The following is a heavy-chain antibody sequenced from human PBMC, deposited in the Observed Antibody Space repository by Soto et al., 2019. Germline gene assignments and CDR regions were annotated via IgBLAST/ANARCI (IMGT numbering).Heavy chain of an antibody. D-gene: IGHD3-10*01. CDR2: ISGSGGSI. J-gene: IGHJ3*01. Sequence: GGSLRLSCAASGFTFSSYTMSWVRQAPGKGLEWVSAISGSGGSIYYADSVKGRFTISRNNAKNSLYLQMNSLRAEDTAVYYCASLVVYYGSHAAYNMTLWRHGTTVSVSS. CDR1: GFTFSSYT. CDR3: ASLVVYYGSHAAYNMTL. V-gene: IGHV3-23*01.